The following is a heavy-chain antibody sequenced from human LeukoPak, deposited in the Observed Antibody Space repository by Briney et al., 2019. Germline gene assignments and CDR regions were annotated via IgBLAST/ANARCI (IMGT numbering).Heavy chain of an antibody. J-gene: IGHJ3*02. CDR1: GGSISSYY. CDR3: ARDGSYVSNAFDI. CDR2: SYYSGST. V-gene: IGHV4-59*01. Sequence: SETLSPTCTVSGGSISSYYWSWIRQPPGKRLEWIGFSYYSGSTNYNPSLKSRVTISVDTSKNQFSLKLSSVTTADTAVYYCARDGSYVSNAFDIWGQGTMVTVSS. D-gene: IGHD1-26*01.